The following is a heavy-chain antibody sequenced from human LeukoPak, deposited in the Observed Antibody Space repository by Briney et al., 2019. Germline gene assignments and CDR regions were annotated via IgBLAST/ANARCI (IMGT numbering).Heavy chain of an antibody. J-gene: IGHJ4*02. CDR3: ARDLNWDGGDY. Sequence: PGGSLRLSCAASGFTFSTYWMHWVRQAPGKGLVWVSRINTDGSSISYADSVKGRFAISRDNAKNTLYLQMNSLRAEDTAVYYCARDLNWDGGDYWGQGALVTVSS. D-gene: IGHD1-20*01. CDR2: INTDGSSI. V-gene: IGHV3-74*01. CDR1: GFTFSTYW.